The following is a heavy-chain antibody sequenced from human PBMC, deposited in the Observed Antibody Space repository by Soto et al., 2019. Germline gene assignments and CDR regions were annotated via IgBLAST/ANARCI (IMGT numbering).Heavy chain of an antibody. Sequence: EVQLVESGGGLVKPGGSLRLSCAASGFTFSNAWMSWVRQAPGKGLEWVGRIKSKTDGGTTDYAAPVKGRFTISRDDSKNTLYLQMNSLKTEDTAVYYCTTDQTTVTTDNAFDIWGQGTMVTVSS. CDR3: TTDQTTVTTDNAFDI. J-gene: IGHJ3*02. CDR2: IKSKTDGGTT. D-gene: IGHD1-1*01. CDR1: GFTFSNAW. V-gene: IGHV3-15*01.